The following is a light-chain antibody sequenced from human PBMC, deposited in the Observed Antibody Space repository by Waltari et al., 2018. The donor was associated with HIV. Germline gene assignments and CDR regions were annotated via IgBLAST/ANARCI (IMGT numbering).Light chain of an antibody. J-gene: IGKJ5*01. V-gene: IGKV1-39*01. CDR3: QQSFSAPT. CDR2: GAT. CDR1: QNITHY. Sequence: DIQMAQSPSSLSASIGDRVTITCRASQNITHYLNWYHQRPGKAPRLLIYGATRLQGGVPSRFRCIGSGTFFTLIITSLQPEDFGTYYTQQSFSAPTFGRGTRVDIK.